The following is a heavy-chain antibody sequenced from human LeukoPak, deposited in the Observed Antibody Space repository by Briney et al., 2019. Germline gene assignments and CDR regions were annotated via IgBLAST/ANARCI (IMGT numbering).Heavy chain of an antibody. J-gene: IGHJ4*02. Sequence: SGGSLRLSCAASGFTFSSYSMNWVRQAPGKVMEWLSYISSSSSTIYYADSVKGRSTISRDDAKNSLYLQMNSLRAEDTAVYYCARVSPPYWGQGTLVTVSS. V-gene: IGHV3-48*04. CDR1: GFTFSSYS. CDR2: ISSSSSTI. CDR3: ARVSPPY.